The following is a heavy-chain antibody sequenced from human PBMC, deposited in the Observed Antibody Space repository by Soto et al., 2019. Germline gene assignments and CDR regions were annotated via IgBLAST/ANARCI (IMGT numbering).Heavy chain of an antibody. D-gene: IGHD3-16*02. CDR3: AQVDAYSYRTDH. CDR2: IGRTNNT. CDR1: GFTFSNSA. Sequence: EVHLLESGGGLVQPGGSLRLSCAASGFTFSNSAMTWVRQALGKGPEWVSSIGRTNNTHYADSVKGRFAISRDNSRNTLYQQTNSLTAEDSAVYFCAQVDAYSYRTDHWGQGTLVTVSS. V-gene: IGHV3-23*01. J-gene: IGHJ4*02.